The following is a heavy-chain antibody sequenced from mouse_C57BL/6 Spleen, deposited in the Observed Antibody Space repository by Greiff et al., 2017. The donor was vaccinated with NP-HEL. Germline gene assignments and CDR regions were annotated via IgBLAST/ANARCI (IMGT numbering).Heavy chain of an antibody. CDR2: IYPGDGDT. CDR1: GYAFSSYW. J-gene: IGHJ3*01. CDR3: ARHDRFAY. Sequence: VKLQQSGAELVKPGASVKISCKASGYAFSSYWMNWVKQRPGKGLEWIGQIYPGDGDTKYNGKFKGKATLTADKSSSTAYMQLSSLTSEDSAVYFCARHDRFAYWGQGTLVTVSA. V-gene: IGHV1-80*01.